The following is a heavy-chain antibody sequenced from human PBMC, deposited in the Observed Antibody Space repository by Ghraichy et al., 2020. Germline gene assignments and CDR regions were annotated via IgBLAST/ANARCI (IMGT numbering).Heavy chain of an antibody. CDR2: IRDDGSNK. Sequence: GGSLRLSCTASGFTFSTYGMHWVRQAPGKGLEWVAFIRDDGSNKYFLDSVKGRFTISRDNSKNTLYLQLNSLRAEDTAVYYCAKVYYDFWSDPSYHYYGMDVWGQGTTFTVSS. D-gene: IGHD3-3*01. CDR3: AKVYYDFWSDPSYHYYGMDV. V-gene: IGHV3-30*02. J-gene: IGHJ6*02. CDR1: GFTFSTYG.